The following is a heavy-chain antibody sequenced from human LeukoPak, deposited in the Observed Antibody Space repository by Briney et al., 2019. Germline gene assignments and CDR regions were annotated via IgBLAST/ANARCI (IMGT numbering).Heavy chain of an antibody. V-gene: IGHV1-2*06. Sequence: GASVKVSCKASGYTFTGYYMHWVRQAPGQGLEWMGRINPNSGGTNYAQKFQGRATMTRATSISTAYMELSRLRSDDTAVYYCARVGASSSWYNWFDPWGQGTLVTVSS. D-gene: IGHD6-13*01. CDR2: INPNSGGT. CDR3: ARVGASSSWYNWFDP. CDR1: GYTFTGYY. J-gene: IGHJ5*02.